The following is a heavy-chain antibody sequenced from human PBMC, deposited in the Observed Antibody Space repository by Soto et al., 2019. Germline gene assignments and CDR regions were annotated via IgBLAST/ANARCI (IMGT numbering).Heavy chain of an antibody. Sequence: ASVKVSCKASGYTFTSYGISWVRQAPGQGLEWMGWISAYNGNTNYAQKLQGRVTMTTDTSTSTAYMELRSLRSDDTAVYYCARVKYNWNYGRWFDPWGQGTLVTVSS. J-gene: IGHJ5*02. V-gene: IGHV1-18*01. D-gene: IGHD1-7*01. CDR3: ARVKYNWNYGRWFDP. CDR1: GYTFTSYG. CDR2: ISAYNGNT.